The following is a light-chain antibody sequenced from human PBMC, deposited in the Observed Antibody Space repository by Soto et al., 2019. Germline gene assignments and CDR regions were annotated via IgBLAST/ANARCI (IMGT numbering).Light chain of an antibody. CDR1: QRIRTN. Sequence: DDQMLYSPCSTAASVGDRVTITCRPCQRIRTNISWIPQKPGKAPELLNYAASNLQGQAASRLSGSGFGSEFALTISSLQPEDFATYYCQQSYSLLRTFGQGTRLDI. CDR2: AAS. V-gene: IGKV1-39*01. CDR3: QQSYSLLRT. J-gene: IGKJ1*01.